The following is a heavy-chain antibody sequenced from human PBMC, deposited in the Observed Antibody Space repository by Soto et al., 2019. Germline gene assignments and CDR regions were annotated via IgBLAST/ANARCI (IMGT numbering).Heavy chain of an antibody. CDR2: IHYSGGT. V-gene: IGHV4-59*08. D-gene: IGHD6-19*01. CDR1: GGSISSYY. CDR3: ARLTSGWYSY. Sequence: SETLSLTCTVSGGSISSYYGSWIRQPPGKGLEWIGYIHYSGGTNYNPSLKSRVTISVDTSKNQFSLKLSSVTAADTAVYYCARLTSGWYSYWGQGTQVTVSS. J-gene: IGHJ4*02.